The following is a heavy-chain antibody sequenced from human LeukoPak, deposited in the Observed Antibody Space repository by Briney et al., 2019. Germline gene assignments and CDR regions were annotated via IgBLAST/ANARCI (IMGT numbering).Heavy chain of an antibody. Sequence: INPSGGSTSYAQKFQGRVTITADESTSTAYMELSSLRSEDTAVYYCARGGIAALPRSYMDVWGKGTTVTVSS. D-gene: IGHD6-6*01. J-gene: IGHJ6*03. V-gene: IGHV1-46*01. CDR3: ARGGIAALPRSYMDV. CDR2: INPSGGST.